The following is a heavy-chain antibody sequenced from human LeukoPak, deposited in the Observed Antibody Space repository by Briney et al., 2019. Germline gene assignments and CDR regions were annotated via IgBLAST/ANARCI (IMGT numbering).Heavy chain of an antibody. Sequence: GGSLRLSCAASGFTFSSYGMHWVRQAPGKGLEWVAVIWYDGSNKYYADSVKGRFTISRDNSKNTLYLQMNSLRAEDTAVYYCARDQGAQDIVVVPAAAPDYYYYGMDVWGQGTTVTVSS. CDR3: ARDQGAQDIVVVPAAAPDYYYYGMDV. V-gene: IGHV3-33*01. CDR1: GFTFSSYG. J-gene: IGHJ6*02. D-gene: IGHD2-2*01. CDR2: IWYDGSNK.